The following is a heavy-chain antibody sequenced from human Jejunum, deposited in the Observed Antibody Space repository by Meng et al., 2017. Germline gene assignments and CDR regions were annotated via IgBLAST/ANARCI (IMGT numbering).Heavy chain of an antibody. D-gene: IGHD2-2*01. CDR1: GDSFSSNSSA. J-gene: IGHJ4*01. Sequence: QRQLQQSARRVVKPSPTLTLTCSTSGDSFSSNSSAWNWIWQPPSRGLGWLGRTYYRSKWYNDYAESVKSRIPINPDTSKNQFSLQLNSVTPEDTAVYYCVRTSNWSLDYWGQGTLVTVSS. V-gene: IGHV6-1*01. CDR2: TYYRSKWYN. CDR3: VRTSNWSLDY.